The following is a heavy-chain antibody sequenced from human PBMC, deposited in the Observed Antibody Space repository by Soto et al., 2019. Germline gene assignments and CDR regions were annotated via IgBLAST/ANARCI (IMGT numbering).Heavy chain of an antibody. V-gene: IGHV4-39*01. CDR3: ARGGATMIVVVNPAFDI. J-gene: IGHJ3*02. CDR2: IYYSGST. D-gene: IGHD3-22*01. CDR1: GGSISSSSFH. Sequence: SETLSLTCTVSGGSISSSSFHWGWIRQPPGKGLEWIGSIYYSGSTYYSTSLKSQVNISVDTSKNQFSLKLSSVTAADTAVYYCARGGATMIVVVNPAFDIWGQGTMVT.